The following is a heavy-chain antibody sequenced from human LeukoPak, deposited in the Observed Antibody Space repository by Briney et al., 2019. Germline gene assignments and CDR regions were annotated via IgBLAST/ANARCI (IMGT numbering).Heavy chain of an antibody. J-gene: IGHJ6*03. CDR3: ARDSTTYYYYYYMDV. V-gene: IGHV4-4*07. CDR2: IYTSGST. D-gene: IGHD1-14*01. Sequence: PSETLSLTCTVSGGSISSYYWSWIRQPAGKGLEWIGRIYTSGSTNYNPSLKSRVTMSVDTSKNQFSLKLSSVTPEDTAVYYCARDSTTYYYYYYMDVWGKGTTVTISS. CDR1: GGSISSYY.